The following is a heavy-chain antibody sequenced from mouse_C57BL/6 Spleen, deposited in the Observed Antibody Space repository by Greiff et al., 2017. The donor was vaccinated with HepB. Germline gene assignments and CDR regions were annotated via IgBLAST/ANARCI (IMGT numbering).Heavy chain of an antibody. J-gene: IGHJ4*01. D-gene: IGHD1-1*01. V-gene: IGHV7-3*01. CDR3: ARSPPFITTVVATYYYAMDY. CDR2: IRNKANGYTT. CDR1: GFTFTDYY. Sequence: EVQRVESGGGLVQPGGSLSLSCAASGFTFTDYYMSWVRQPPGKALEWLGFIRNKANGYTTEYSASVKGRFTISRDNSQSILYLQMNALRAEDSATYYCARSPPFITTVVATYYYAMDYWGQGTSVTVSS.